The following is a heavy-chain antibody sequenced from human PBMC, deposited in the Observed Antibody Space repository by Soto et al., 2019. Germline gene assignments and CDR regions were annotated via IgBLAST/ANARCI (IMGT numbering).Heavy chain of an antibody. CDR1: GYTFTSYD. V-gene: IGHV1-8*01. CDR2: MNPNSGNT. CDR3: ARKDYDILTGYPSWFDP. D-gene: IGHD3-9*01. J-gene: IGHJ5*02. Sequence: ASLEVSCKASGYTFTSYDINWVRQAAGQGLEWMGWMNPNSGNTGYAQKFQGRVTMTRNTSISTAYMELSSLRSEDTAVYYCARKDYDILTGYPSWFDPWGQGTLVTVSS.